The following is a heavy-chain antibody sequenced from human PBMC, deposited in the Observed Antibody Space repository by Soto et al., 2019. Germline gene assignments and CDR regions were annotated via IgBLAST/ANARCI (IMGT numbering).Heavy chain of an antibody. CDR2: IWYDGSNK. D-gene: IGHD5-18*01. CDR3: ARDGGYSYGYYYYYMGV. CDR1: GFTFSSYG. V-gene: IGHV3-33*01. J-gene: IGHJ6*03. Sequence: QVQLVESGGGVVQPGRSLRLSCAASGFTFSSYGMHWVRQAPGKGLEWVAVIWYDGSNKYYADSVKGRFSISRDNSKNTLYLQMNSLRAEDRTVYDCARDGGYSYGYYYYYMGVWGKGTTVTVSS.